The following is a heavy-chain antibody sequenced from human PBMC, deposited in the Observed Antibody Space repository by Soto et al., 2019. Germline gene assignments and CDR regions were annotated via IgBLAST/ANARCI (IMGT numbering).Heavy chain of an antibody. J-gene: IGHJ6*02. V-gene: IGHV3-21*01. D-gene: IGHD3-10*01. Sequence: GGSLILSCAASGFTFSSYSMNWVLQAPGKGLEWVSSISSSSSYIYYADSVKGRFTISRDNAKNSLYLQMNSLRAEDTAVYYCANSPLLWFGELSGYGMDVWGQGTTFSVSS. CDR2: ISSSSSYI. CDR1: GFTFSSYS. CDR3: ANSPLLWFGELSGYGMDV.